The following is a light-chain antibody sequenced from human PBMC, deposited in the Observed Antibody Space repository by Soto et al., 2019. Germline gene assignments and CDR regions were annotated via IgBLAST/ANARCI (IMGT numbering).Light chain of an antibody. J-gene: IGLJ1*01. V-gene: IGLV1-44*01. CDR1: SSNIGSNT. CDR3: SSFAGSNNFPYV. Sequence: QSVLTQPPSASGTPGQRVTISCSGSSSNIGSNTVNWYQQHPGTAPKHLIFSNNQRPSGVPDRFSGSKSGTSASLAISGLQPEDEADYYCSSFAGSNNFPYVFGTGTKLTVL. CDR2: SNN.